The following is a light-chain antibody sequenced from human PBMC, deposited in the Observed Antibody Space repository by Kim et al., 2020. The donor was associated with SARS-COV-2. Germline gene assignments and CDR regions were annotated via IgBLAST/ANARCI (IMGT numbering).Light chain of an antibody. V-gene: IGLV3-19*01. J-gene: IGLJ2*01. Sequence: SSELTQDPAVSVALGQTVRITCQGDSLRSYYATWYQQKPRQAPVLVIYGRNNRPSGIPDRFSGSTSGNTASLTISGAQAEYEADFYCQSRDSGGNVVFGGGTKVTVL. CDR2: GRN. CDR3: QSRDSGGNVV. CDR1: SLRSYY.